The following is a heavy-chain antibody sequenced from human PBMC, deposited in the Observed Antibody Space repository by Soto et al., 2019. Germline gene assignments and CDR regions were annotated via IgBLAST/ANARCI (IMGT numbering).Heavy chain of an antibody. Sequence: ASVKVSCKASGYTFTSYDINWVRQATGQGLEWMGWMNPNSGNTGYAQKFQGRVTMTRNTSISTAYMELSSLRSEDTAVYYCASPACNYEFCGRYLFDICGQGTMVTV. J-gene: IGHJ3*02. V-gene: IGHV1-8*01. CDR3: ASPACNYEFCGRYLFDI. CDR2: MNPNSGNT. CDR1: GYTFTSYD. D-gene: IGHD3-3*01.